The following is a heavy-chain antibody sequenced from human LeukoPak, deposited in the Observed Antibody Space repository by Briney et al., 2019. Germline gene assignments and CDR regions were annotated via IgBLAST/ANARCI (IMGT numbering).Heavy chain of an antibody. CDR1: GFTVSSNY. CDR2: IDVTPGIS. J-gene: IGHJ4*02. D-gene: IGHD3-22*01. V-gene: IGHV3-23*01. CDR3: AKVNYYRPYF. Sequence: PGGFLRLSCAASGFTVSSNYMSWFCQAPVKELEWVSTIDVTPGISYYAHHVRRRFTISRDNFQNTLFLPLNNLRDDDTAVYYCAKVNYYRPYFWGQGTLVTVSS.